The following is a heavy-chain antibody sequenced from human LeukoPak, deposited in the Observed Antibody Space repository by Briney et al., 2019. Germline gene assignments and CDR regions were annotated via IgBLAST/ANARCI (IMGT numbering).Heavy chain of an antibody. CDR1: GFTFSSYN. CDR3: AKCSAGYYNDAFDI. D-gene: IGHD3-10*02. V-gene: IGHV3-23*01. Sequence: EGSLRLSCAASGFTFSSYNMNWVRQAPGKGLEWVSYISGGGAKRHYSDSVKGRFTISRDNPKNTLYLQINNLRAEDTAMYYCAKCSAGYYNDAFDIWGRGTMVTVSS. CDR2: ISGGGAKR. J-gene: IGHJ3*02.